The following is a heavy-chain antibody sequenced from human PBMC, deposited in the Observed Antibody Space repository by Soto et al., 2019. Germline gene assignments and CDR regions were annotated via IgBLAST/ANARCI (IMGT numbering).Heavy chain of an antibody. Sequence: SETLSLTCSVSGDSINSDKYYWGWIRQPPGKGLEWIGSIYYRGNTYYNPSLQTRVTISLDKSKNQFSLKLSSVTAADAAVYYCARGGARRQWLVPFGYYYGMDVWGQGTTVTVSS. CDR3: ARGGARRQWLVPFGYYYGMDV. D-gene: IGHD6-19*01. CDR1: GDSINSDKYY. CDR2: IYYRGNT. V-gene: IGHV4-39*07. J-gene: IGHJ6*02.